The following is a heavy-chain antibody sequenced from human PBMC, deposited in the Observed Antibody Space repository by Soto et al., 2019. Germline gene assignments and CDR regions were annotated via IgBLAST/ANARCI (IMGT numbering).Heavy chain of an antibody. J-gene: IGHJ6*02. CDR1: GYSFSTYW. V-gene: IGHV5-51*01. Sequence: PGESLKISCRGSGYSFSTYWIGWVRQMPGKGLEWVGIIYPRDSDTRYSPSFQGQVTISADKSISTAYLQWSSLKASDTATYYCARVKMTAVTLKYYYGLDVWGQGTTVTAP. D-gene: IGHD4-17*01. CDR3: ARVKMTAVTLKYYYGLDV. CDR2: IYPRDSDT.